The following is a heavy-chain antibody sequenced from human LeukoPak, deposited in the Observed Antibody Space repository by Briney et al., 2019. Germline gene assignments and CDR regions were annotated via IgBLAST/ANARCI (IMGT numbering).Heavy chain of an antibody. J-gene: IGHJ4*02. CDR2: IYYSGDT. CDR3: ARAPRHTNSWYYFDY. D-gene: IGHD2-2*01. CDR1: GGSISSGDYY. V-gene: IGHV4-31*02. Sequence: SQTLSLTRTVSGGSISSGDYYWSWIRQHPGKGLEWIGYIYYSGDTYYNPSLKSRVTISMDTSGNQFSLKLSSVTAADTAVYYCARAPRHTNSWYYFDYWGQGTLVSVSS.